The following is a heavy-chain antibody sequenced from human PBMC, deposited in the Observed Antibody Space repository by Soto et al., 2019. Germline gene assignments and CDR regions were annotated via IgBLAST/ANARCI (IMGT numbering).Heavy chain of an antibody. V-gene: IGHV2-5*01. CDR1: GFSLSTGGVG. J-gene: IGHJ5*02. D-gene: IGHD4-17*01. CDR3: AHRGYGDYPRDNWVDP. CDR2: IYWNDDS. Sequence: SGPTLVNPTQTLTLTCAFSGFSLSTGGVGVGWIRQPPGKALEWLALIYWNDDSRYSPSLKSRLTITKDTSKNQVVLTMTNMDPVDTATYYCAHRGYGDYPRDNWVDPWGQGTLVTVSS.